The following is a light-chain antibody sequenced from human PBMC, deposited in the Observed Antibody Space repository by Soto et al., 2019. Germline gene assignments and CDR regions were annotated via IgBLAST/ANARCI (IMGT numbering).Light chain of an antibody. V-gene: IGLV3-21*02. CDR2: DDS. CDR1: NLGSKS. Sequence: SYELTQPPSVSVAPGQTARITCGGNNLGSKSVHWHQQKPGQAPVLVVYDDSDRPSGIPERFSGSNSGNTATLTISRVEVGDEADYYCQMWDSSSDHYVFGTGTKVTVL. CDR3: QMWDSSSDHYV. J-gene: IGLJ1*01.